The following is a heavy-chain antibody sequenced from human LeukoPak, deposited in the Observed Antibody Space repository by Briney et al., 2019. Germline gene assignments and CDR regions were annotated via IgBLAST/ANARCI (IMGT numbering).Heavy chain of an antibody. CDR2: INLSAGTT. J-gene: IGHJ6*03. CDR3: ARDQGGYSGSGSYQYHYYMDV. CDR1: GYTFTNHY. D-gene: IGHD3-10*01. V-gene: IGHV1-46*01. Sequence: ASVNVSCKASGYTFTNHYIHWVRLAPGQGLEWMGIINLSAGTTRNAQNFQGRVTVTRDMSTSTVYMELSSLRSGDTAVYYCARDQGGYSGSGSYQYHYYMDVWGTGTAVTVSS.